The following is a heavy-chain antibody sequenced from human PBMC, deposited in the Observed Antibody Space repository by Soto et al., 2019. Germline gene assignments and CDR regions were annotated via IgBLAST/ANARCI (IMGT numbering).Heavy chain of an antibody. J-gene: IGHJ5*02. V-gene: IGHV4-4*07. CDR3: VRDGTKTLRDWFDP. CDR2: IYATGTT. D-gene: IGHD1-1*01. Sequence: SETLSLTCTVSGASISGFYWSWIRKSAGKGLEWIGRIYATGTTDYNPSIQSRVMMSVDTSKKQFSLKLRSVTAADTAVYYCVRDGTKTLRDWFDPWGQGISVTVSS. CDR1: GASISGFY.